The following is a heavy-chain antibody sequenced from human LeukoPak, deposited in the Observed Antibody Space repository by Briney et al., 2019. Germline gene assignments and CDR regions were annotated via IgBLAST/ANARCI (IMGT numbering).Heavy chain of an antibody. CDR1: GYTLNELS. CDR2: FDPEAGQEGEA. J-gene: IGHJ4*02. V-gene: IGHV1-24*01. Sequence: ASVKVSCKASGYTLNELSIHWVRQAPGKGLEWMGGFDPEAGQEGEAIYAQKFQGRVTVTEDTSADTAYMEMSSLRSDDTAVYYCATHFDTSGYPSSFDYWGQGTLVTVSS. CDR3: ATHFDTSGYPSSFDY. D-gene: IGHD3-22*01.